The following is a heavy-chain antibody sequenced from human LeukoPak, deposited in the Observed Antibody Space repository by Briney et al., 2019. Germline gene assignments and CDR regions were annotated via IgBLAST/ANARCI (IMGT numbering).Heavy chain of an antibody. CDR3: ARDRMVRGVIIPPYYLDY. CDR1: GHTFTGYY. V-gene: IGHV1-2*02. Sequence: ASVKVSCKASGHTFTGYYIHWVRQAPGQGLEWMGWITPNSGGTTFAQKFQGRVTMTRDTSLSTAYMELSRLTSDDTAVYYCARDRMVRGVIIPPYYLDYWGQGTLVTVSS. CDR2: ITPNSGGT. D-gene: IGHD3-10*01. J-gene: IGHJ4*02.